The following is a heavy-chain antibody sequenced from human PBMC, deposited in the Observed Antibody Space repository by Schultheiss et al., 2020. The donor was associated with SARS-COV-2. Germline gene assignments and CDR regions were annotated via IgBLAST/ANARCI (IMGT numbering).Heavy chain of an antibody. CDR1: GGSISSSSYY. D-gene: IGHD4-17*01. CDR2: IYYSGST. J-gene: IGHJ4*02. V-gene: IGHV4-61*05. CDR3: ARASTVTTEADYFDY. Sequence: SETLSLTCTVSGGSISSSSYYWGWIRQPPGKGLEWIGYIYYSGSTKYNPSLKSRVTMSVDTSKIQFSLKLSSVTAADTAVYYCARASTVTTEADYFDYWGQGTLVTVSS.